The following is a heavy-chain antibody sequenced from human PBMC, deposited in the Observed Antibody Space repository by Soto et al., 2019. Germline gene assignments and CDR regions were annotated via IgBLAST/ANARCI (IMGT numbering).Heavy chain of an antibody. CDR2: IRSKAYGGTT. Sequence: GGSLRLSCTASGFTFGDYAMSWFRQAPGKGLEWVGFIRSKAYGGTTEYAASVKGRFTISRDDSKSIAYLQMNSLKTEDTAVYYCTRDHSSYRTEYFQHWGQGTLVTVSS. D-gene: IGHD6-13*01. V-gene: IGHV3-49*03. CDR1: GFTFGDYA. J-gene: IGHJ1*01. CDR3: TRDHSSYRTEYFQH.